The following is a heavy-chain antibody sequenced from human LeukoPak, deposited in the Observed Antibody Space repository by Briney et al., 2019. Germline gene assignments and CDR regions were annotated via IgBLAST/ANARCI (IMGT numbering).Heavy chain of an antibody. J-gene: IGHJ4*02. D-gene: IGHD5-18*01. CDR2: ISWNSGSI. Sequence: PGGSLRLSCAASGFTFDDYAMHWVRQAPGKGLEWVSGISWNSGSIGCADSVKGRFTISRDNTGNSLYLQMNSLRAEDTGIYYCATEGAINFGYLNWGQGTLVTVSS. CDR1: GFTFDDYA. V-gene: IGHV3-9*01. CDR3: ATEGAINFGYLN.